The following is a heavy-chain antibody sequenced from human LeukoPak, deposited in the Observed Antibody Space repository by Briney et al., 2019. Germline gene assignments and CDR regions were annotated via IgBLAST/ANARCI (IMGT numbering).Heavy chain of an antibody. Sequence: GGSLRLSCAASGFTFSSFAMSWVRQAPGKGLEWVSAISGSGDNTHYADSVKGRFTISRDNSKNTPYLQMNTLRAEDTAVYYCAKDTMFYDILTGYPHFDYWGQGTLVTVSS. CDR1: GFTFSSFA. J-gene: IGHJ4*02. D-gene: IGHD3-9*01. V-gene: IGHV3-23*01. CDR2: ISGSGDNT. CDR3: AKDTMFYDILTGYPHFDY.